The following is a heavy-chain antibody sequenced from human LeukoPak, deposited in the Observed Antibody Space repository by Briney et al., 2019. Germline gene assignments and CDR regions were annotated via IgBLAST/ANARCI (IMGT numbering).Heavy chain of an antibody. CDR1: GFTFRTYA. CDR2: VSGSGDRT. V-gene: IGHV3-23*01. CDR3: ANSPLYCSGGSCYSSDY. Sequence: GGSLRLSCAASGFTFRTYAMSWVRQAPGKGLEWVSVVSGSGDRTYYADSVKGRFTISRDNSKNTLYLQMNSLRAEDTAVYYCANSPLYCSGGSCYSSDYWGQGTLVTVSS. J-gene: IGHJ4*02. D-gene: IGHD2-15*01.